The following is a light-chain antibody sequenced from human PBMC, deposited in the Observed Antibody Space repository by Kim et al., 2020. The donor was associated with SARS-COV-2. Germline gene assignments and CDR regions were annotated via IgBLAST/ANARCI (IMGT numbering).Light chain of an antibody. CDR3: QHYGSSPLT. CDR2: GAF. J-gene: IGKJ4*01. Sequence: SPGERSTPSCRAGQSVNINYLAWYRLKPGQAPRLLIYGAFTRATGIPDRFSGSGSGTDFTLTISRLEPEDFAVYVCQHYGSSPLTFGGGTKVDIK. V-gene: IGKV3-20*01. CDR1: QSVNINY.